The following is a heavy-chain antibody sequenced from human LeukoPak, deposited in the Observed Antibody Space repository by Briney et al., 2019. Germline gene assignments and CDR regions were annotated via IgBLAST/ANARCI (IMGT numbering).Heavy chain of an antibody. CDR2: IYYSGST. J-gene: IGHJ3*02. CDR3: ARASFWSGYYRVDAFDI. D-gene: IGHD3-3*01. CDR1: GGSISSYY. Sequence: SEPLSLTCTVSGGSISSYYWSWIRQPPGKGLEWIGYIYYSGSTNYNPSLKSRVTISVDTSKNQFSLKLSSVTAADTAVYYCARASFWSGYYRVDAFDIWGQGTMVTVSS. V-gene: IGHV4-59*01.